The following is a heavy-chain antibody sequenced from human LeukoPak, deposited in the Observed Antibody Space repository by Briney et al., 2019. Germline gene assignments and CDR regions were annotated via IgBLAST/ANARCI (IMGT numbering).Heavy chain of an antibody. CDR1: GFTFSSYG. V-gene: IGHV3-30*02. CDR2: IRYDGSNK. CDR3: AREMVRGVIVAFDI. D-gene: IGHD3-10*01. Sequence: RGSLRLSCAASGFTFSSYGMHWVRQAPGKGLGWVAFIRYDGSNKYYADSVKGRFTISRDNSKNTLYLQMNSLRAEDTAVYYCAREMVRGVIVAFDIWGQGTMVTVSS. J-gene: IGHJ3*02.